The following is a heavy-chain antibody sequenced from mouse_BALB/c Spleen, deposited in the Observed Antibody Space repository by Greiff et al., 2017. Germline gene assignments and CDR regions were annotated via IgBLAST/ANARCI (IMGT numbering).Heavy chain of an antibody. CDR1: GFNIKDYY. V-gene: IGHV14-1*02. J-gene: IGHJ3*01. Sequence: EVKLVESGAELVRPGALVKLSCKASGFNIKDYYMHWVKQRPEQGLEWIGWIDPENGNTIYDPKFQGKASITADTSSNTAYLQLSSLTSEDTAVYYCARSRYDYDGWFAYWGQGTLVTVSA. CDR3: ARSRYDYDGWFAY. D-gene: IGHD2-4*01. CDR2: IDPENGNT.